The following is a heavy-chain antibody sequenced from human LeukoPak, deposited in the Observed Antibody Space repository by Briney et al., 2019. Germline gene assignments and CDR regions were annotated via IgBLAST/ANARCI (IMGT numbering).Heavy chain of an antibody. V-gene: IGHV4-39*01. CDR2: ISYSGST. D-gene: IGHD6-19*01. CDR3: ARRGSRISPIAVVPAYDY. Sequence: SETLSLTCTVSGDSISSSGYYWDWIRQPPGKGLEWIGSISYSGSTYYNPSLKSRVTVSVDTSKNQFSLKLSSVTAADSAVYFCARRGSRISPIAVVPAYDYWGQGTLVTVSS. CDR1: GDSISSSGYY. J-gene: IGHJ4*02.